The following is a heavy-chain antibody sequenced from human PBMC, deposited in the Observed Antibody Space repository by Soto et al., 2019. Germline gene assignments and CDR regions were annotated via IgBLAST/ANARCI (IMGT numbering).Heavy chain of an antibody. CDR1: GFSVSGIY. D-gene: IGHD5-12*01. V-gene: IGHV3-53*01. CDR2: ISSGGIT. CDR3: SRDHASGGYDY. J-gene: IGHJ4*02. Sequence: HPGGSLRLSCAASGFSVSGIYMSWVRQAPGKGLAWVSTISSGGITHYADSVKGRFTISRDDSRNTLFLQMYNLRADDTAVYYCSRDHASGGYDYRGQGTLVTVSS.